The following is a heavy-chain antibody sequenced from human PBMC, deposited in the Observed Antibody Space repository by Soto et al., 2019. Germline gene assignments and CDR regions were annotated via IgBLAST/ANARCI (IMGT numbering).Heavy chain of an antibody. CDR3: DCSSRNWFDP. Sequence: GGSLRLSCAASGFTFSSYAMSWVRQAPGKGLEWVSAISGGGGSTYYADSVKGRFTISRDNSKNTLYLQMNSLRAEDTAVYYCDCSSRNWFDPWGQGTLVTVSS. V-gene: IGHV3-23*01. D-gene: IGHD6-6*01. CDR2: ISGGGGST. J-gene: IGHJ5*02. CDR1: GFTFSSYA.